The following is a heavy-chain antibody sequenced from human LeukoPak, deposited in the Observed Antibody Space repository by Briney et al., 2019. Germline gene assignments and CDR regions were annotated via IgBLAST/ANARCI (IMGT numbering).Heavy chain of an antibody. D-gene: IGHD3-22*01. CDR2: IKQDGSEK. V-gene: IGHV3-7*01. Sequence: PGGSLRLSCAASGFTFSSYAMHWVRQAPGKGLEWVANIKQDGSEKYYVDSVKGRFTISRDNAKNSLYLQMNSLRAEDTAVYYCARDGTYYYDSSGYFDYWGQGTLVTVSS. CDR3: ARDGTYYYDSSGYFDY. CDR1: GFTFSSYA. J-gene: IGHJ4*02.